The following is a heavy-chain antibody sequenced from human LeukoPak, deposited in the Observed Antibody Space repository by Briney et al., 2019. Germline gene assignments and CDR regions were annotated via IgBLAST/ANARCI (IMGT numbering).Heavy chain of an antibody. CDR3: ARRVVPAAMALYYYYGMDV. D-gene: IGHD2-2*01. J-gene: IGHJ6*02. CDR1: GGSITSYY. CDR2: IYYSGST. V-gene: IGHV4-39*01. Sequence: SETLSLTCTVSGGSITSYYWSWIRQPPGKGLEWIGSIYYSGSTYYNPSLKSRVTISVDTSKNQFSLKLSSVTAADTAVYYCARRVVPAAMALYYYYGMDVWGQGTTVTVSS.